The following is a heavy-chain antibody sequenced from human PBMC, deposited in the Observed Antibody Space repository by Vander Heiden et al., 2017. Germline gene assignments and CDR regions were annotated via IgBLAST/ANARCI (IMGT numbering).Heavy chain of an antibody. CDR1: GGTFHSYL. D-gene: IGHD3-10*01. J-gene: IGHJ6*02. CDR3: ARASGGFGQLYYAMDV. CDR2: IIPMIGAT. V-gene: IGHV1-69*01. Sequence: QEHLVQSGAEVKKPGSSVKVSCKASGGTFHSYLIRWERQAPGQGLEWMGGIIPMIGATKDAQKFQDRVRFTADASKGTTYMELNSLRSDDTGVYYCARASGGFGQLYYAMDVWGQGTTVTVSS.